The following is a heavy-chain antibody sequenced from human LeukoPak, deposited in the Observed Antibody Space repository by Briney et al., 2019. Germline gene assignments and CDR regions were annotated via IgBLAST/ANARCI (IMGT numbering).Heavy chain of an antibody. CDR1: GFTFSSYA. V-gene: IGHV3-23*01. CDR3: AKDQSHDMSYFDY. Sequence: GESLRLSCAASGFTFSSYAMSWVRQAPGKGLEWVSAISGSGGSTYYADSVKGRFTISRDNSKNTLYLQMNSLRAEDTAVYYCAKDQSHDMSYFDYWGQGTLVTVSS. CDR2: ISGSGGST. J-gene: IGHJ4*02. D-gene: IGHD3-22*01.